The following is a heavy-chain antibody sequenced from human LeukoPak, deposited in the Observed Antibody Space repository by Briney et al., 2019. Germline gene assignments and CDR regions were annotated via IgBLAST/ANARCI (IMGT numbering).Heavy chain of an antibody. CDR3: ARDLRDGYKMGSFDY. J-gene: IGHJ4*02. CDR1: GGSISSYY. V-gene: IGHV4-59*01. Sequence: KPSETLSLTCTVSGGSISSYYWSWIRQPPGKGLECIGYIYYSGSTNYNPSLKSRVTISVDTSKNQFSLKLSSVTAADTAVYYCARDLRDGYKMGSFDYWGQGTLVTVSS. D-gene: IGHD5-24*01. CDR2: IYYSGST.